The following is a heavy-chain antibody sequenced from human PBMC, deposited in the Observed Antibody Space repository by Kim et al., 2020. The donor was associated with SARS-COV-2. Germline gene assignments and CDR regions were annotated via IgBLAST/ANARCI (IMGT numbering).Heavy chain of an antibody. CDR3: ARDRYQRDYYGMDV. CDR1: GYTFTSYA. J-gene: IGHJ6*02. Sequence: ASVKVSCKASGYTFTSYAMHWVRQAPGQRLEWMGWINAGNGNTKYSQKFQGRVTITRDTSASTAYIELSSLRSEDTAVYYCARDRYQRDYYGMDVWGQGTTVTVS. D-gene: IGHD2-2*01. CDR2: INAGNGNT. V-gene: IGHV1-3*01.